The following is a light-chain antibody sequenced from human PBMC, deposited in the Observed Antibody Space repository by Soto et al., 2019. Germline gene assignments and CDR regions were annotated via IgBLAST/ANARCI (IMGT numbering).Light chain of an antibody. V-gene: IGKV3-20*01. Sequence: EIVLTQSPGILSLSPGERATLSCRASQSVSSSYLAWYQQKPGQAPRLLIYGASSRATGISDRFSGSGSGTDFVLTISRLESEDFAVYYCQQYGSSPLTFGGGTKVEIK. CDR1: QSVSSSY. CDR2: GAS. CDR3: QQYGSSPLT. J-gene: IGKJ4*01.